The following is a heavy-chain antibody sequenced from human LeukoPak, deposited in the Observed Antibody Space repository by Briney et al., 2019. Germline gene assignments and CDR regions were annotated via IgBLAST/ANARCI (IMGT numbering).Heavy chain of an antibody. D-gene: IGHD4-17*01. CDR1: GFTFSSYA. Sequence: QHGESLKISCAASGFTFSSYATSWVRQAPGKGLEWVSAISGSGGSTYYADSVKGRFTISRDNSKNTLYLQMNSLRAEDTAVYYCAMRSTVLNPLDYWGQGTLVTVSS. J-gene: IGHJ4*02. CDR3: AMRSTVLNPLDY. CDR2: ISGSGGST. V-gene: IGHV3-23*01.